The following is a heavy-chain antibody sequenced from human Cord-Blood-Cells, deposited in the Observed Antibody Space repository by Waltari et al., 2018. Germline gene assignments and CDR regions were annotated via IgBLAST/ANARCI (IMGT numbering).Heavy chain of an antibody. CDR1: GYTLTELS. J-gene: IGHJ5*02. CDR2: FDPEDGET. CDR3: ATYSRYFDCLFWFDP. Sequence: QVQLVQSGAEVKKPGASVKVSCKVSGYTLTELSMHWVRQAPGKGLEWRGGFDPEDGETIYAQKFQGRVTMTEDTSTDTAYMELSSLRSGDTAVYYCATYSRYFDCLFWFDPWRQGTLVTVSS. V-gene: IGHV1-24*01. D-gene: IGHD3-9*01.